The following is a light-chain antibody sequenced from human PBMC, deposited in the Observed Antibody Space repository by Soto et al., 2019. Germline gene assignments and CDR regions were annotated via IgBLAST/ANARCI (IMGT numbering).Light chain of an antibody. V-gene: IGKV3-15*01. CDR1: QSLSNN. Sequence: EIVLTHSPGTLSLSPGERATLSCRASQSLSNNYLAWYQQKPGQAPRLVIYGASTRATGIPARFSGSGSGTEFTLTISSLQSEDFAVYYCQQYNNWPRTFGQGTKV. CDR3: QQYNNWPRT. J-gene: IGKJ1*01. CDR2: GAS.